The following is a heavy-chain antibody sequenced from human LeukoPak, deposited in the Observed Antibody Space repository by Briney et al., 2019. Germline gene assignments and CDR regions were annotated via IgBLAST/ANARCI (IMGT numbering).Heavy chain of an antibody. CDR1: GGTFSSYA. Sequence: ASVKVSCKASGGTFSSYAISWVRQAPGQGLEWMGLVDPEDGETIYAEEFQGRVTITADTSTDTAYMELSSLRSEDTAVYYCATGPAVAGTWAHLQPYTINWGQGTLVTVSS. D-gene: IGHD6-19*01. CDR3: ATGPAVAGTWAHLQPYTIN. CDR2: VDPEDGET. V-gene: IGHV1-69-2*01. J-gene: IGHJ4*02.